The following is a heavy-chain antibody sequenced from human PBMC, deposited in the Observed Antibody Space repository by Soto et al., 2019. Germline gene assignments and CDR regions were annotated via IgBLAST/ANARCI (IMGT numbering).Heavy chain of an antibody. CDR2: ITSKRYGGTT. CDR1: GFTFDHFA. CDR3: TRVPPYSYGAGTYPFAF. V-gene: IGHV3-49*04. J-gene: IGHJ4*02. Sequence: GGSLRLSCTASGFTFDHFAVTWVLQAPWRGLEWVGFITSKRYGGTTEYAASVKGRFAISRDDSRSIAYLQMNSLKTEDTAVYYCTRVPPYSYGAGTYPFAFRAQGSLVT. D-gene: IGHD3-10*01.